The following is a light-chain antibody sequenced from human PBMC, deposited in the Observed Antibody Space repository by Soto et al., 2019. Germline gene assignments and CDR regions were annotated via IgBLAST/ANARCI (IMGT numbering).Light chain of an antibody. Sequence: QSALTQPPSASGTPGQRVTISCSGSSSNLGSNYVYWYQQLPGTAPKLLIYRNNQRPSGVPDRFSGSKSGTSASLAISGLRSEDEADYYCAAWDDSLSGRGVFGGGTKLTVL. CDR3: AAWDDSLSGRGV. CDR2: RNN. J-gene: IGLJ2*01. CDR1: SSNLGSNY. V-gene: IGLV1-47*01.